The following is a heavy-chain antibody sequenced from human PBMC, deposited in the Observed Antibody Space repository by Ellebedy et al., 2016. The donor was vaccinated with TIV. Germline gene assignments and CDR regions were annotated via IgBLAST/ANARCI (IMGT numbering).Heavy chain of an antibody. V-gene: IGHV1-69*13. J-gene: IGHJ4*02. CDR3: ASKNGYYFDY. Sequence: ASVKVSCKASGYTFTSYGISWVRQAPGQGLEWMGGIIPIFGTANYAQKFQGRVTITADESTSTAYMELSSLRSEDTAVYYCASKNGYYFDYWGQGTLVTVSS. CDR1: GYTFTSYG. CDR2: IIPIFGTA. D-gene: IGHD2-8*01.